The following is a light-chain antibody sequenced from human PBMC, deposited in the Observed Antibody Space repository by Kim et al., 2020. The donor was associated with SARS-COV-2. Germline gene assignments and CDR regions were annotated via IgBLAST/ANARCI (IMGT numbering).Light chain of an antibody. V-gene: IGLV3-1*01. CDR1: ELGDQY. J-gene: IGLJ3*02. Sequence: VSPRRTASVTSSGDELGDQYVSWYQQKPGQAPVLVMYQDIKRPSGIPERFSGSNSGNTATLTISETQTMDEADYYCQAWDSSTWVFGGGTQLTVL. CDR2: QDI. CDR3: QAWDSSTWV.